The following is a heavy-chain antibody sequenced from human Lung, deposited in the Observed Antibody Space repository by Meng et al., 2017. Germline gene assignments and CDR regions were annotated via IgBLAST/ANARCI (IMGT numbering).Heavy chain of an antibody. D-gene: IGHD4-11*01. J-gene: IGHJ4*02. CDR2: INHSGST. CDR3: ARGPTTMAHDFDY. Sequence: QGQRQQSGAGRLKPSETLSLTCVVSGGSFSDYYWSWIRQPPGKGLEWIGEINHSGSTNYNPSLESRATISVDTSQNNLSLKLSSVAAADSAVYYCARGPTTMAHDFDYWGQGTLVTVSS. V-gene: IGHV4-34*01. CDR1: GGSFSDYY.